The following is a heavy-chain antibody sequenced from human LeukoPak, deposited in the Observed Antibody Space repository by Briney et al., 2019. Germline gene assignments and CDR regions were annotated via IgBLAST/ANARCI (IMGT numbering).Heavy chain of an antibody. J-gene: IGHJ4*02. V-gene: IGHV1-2*02. D-gene: IGHD3-3*01. CDR3: ARPSDFWSGYSL. Sequence: ASVRVSCKASGYTFTGYYMHWVRQAPGQGLEWMGWINPNSGGTNYAQKFQGRVTMTRDTSISTAYMELSRLRSDDTAVYYCARPSDFWSGYSLWGQGTLVTVSS. CDR2: INPNSGGT. CDR1: GYTFTGYY.